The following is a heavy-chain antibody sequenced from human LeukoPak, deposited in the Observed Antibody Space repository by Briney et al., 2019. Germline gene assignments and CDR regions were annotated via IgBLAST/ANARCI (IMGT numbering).Heavy chain of an antibody. CDR2: TKQDGSER. CDR1: GFIFNSFW. CDR3: AKDRSSTTSNILGYFDY. D-gene: IGHD2/OR15-2a*01. J-gene: IGHJ4*02. V-gene: IGHV3-7*03. Sequence: GGSLRLSCAASGFIFNSFWMSWVRQAPGKGLEWVANTKQDGSERYYVDSVKGRFTVSRDNAKNSLYLQMDSLRAEDTAVYYCAKDRSSTTSNILGYFDYWGQGVLVTVSS.